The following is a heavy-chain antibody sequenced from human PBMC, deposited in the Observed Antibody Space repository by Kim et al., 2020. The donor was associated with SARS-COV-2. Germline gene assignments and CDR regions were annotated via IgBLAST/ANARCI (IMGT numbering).Heavy chain of an antibody. D-gene: IGHD1-26*01. Sequence: STYYAESVKARFTVSRDSARNTLYLQMNGVRSDETDIYYWVKGGWLDYWGPGTLVTVSS. J-gene: IGHJ4*02. V-gene: IGHV3-23*01. CDR3: VKGGWLDY. CDR2: ST.